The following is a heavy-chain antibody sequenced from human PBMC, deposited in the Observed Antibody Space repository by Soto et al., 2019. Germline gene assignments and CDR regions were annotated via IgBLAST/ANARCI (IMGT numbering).Heavy chain of an antibody. CDR2: ISWNSGSI. Sequence: GGSLRLSSAASGFTFDDYAMHWVRQAPGKGLEWVSGISWNSGSIGYADSVKGRFTISRDNAKNSLYLQMNSLRAEDTALYYCAKDIPPAAYYYYGMDVWGQGTTVTVSS. V-gene: IGHV3-9*01. J-gene: IGHJ6*02. CDR1: GFTFDDYA. D-gene: IGHD6-25*01. CDR3: AKDIPPAAYYYYGMDV.